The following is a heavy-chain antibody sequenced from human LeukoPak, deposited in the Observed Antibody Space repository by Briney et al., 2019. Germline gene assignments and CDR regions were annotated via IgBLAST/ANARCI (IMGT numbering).Heavy chain of an antibody. CDR3: VSGSYSGFDY. Sequence: PGGSLRLSCAASGFTFRSYSMNWVRQAPGKGLEWVSYISSSSSTIYYADSVKGRFTISRDNAKNSLYLQINSLRAEDTAVYYCVSGSYSGFDYWGQGTLVTVSS. CDR2: ISSSSSTI. CDR1: GFTFRSYS. V-gene: IGHV3-48*04. J-gene: IGHJ4*02. D-gene: IGHD1-26*01.